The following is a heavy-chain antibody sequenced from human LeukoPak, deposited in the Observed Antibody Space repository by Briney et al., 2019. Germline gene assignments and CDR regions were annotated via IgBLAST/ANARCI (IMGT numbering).Heavy chain of an antibody. CDR3: ARVRRTGYHYYGMDV. CDR2: ISYDGIKK. Sequence: GGSLRLSCTAAGFTFSTHAMNWVRQAPGKGLEWVAVISYDGIKKYYGDSVKGRFTISRDNSKNTLFLQMNSLRGEDTAVYYCARVRRTGYHYYGMDVWGQGTTVTVSS. V-gene: IGHV3-30-3*01. D-gene: IGHD3/OR15-3a*01. J-gene: IGHJ6*02. CDR1: GFTFSTHA.